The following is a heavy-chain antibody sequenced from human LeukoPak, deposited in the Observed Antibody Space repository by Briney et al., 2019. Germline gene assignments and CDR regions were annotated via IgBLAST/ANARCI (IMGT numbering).Heavy chain of an antibody. CDR3: MWIYTGGC. J-gene: IGHJ4*02. CDR1: GFIVSSNS. Sequence: PGGSLRLSCAASGFIVSSNSMTWVRQAPGKGLEWVSVIYSGGSTYYADSVKGRFTISRDNSKNTVYLQMNSLRPEDTAVYYCMWIYTGGCWRPGTLVTVS. CDR2: IYSGGST. D-gene: IGHD5-12*01. V-gene: IGHV3-53*01.